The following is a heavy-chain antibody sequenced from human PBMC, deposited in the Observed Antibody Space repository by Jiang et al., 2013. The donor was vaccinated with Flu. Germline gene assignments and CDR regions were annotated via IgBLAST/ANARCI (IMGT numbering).Heavy chain of an antibody. D-gene: IGHD3-16*01. V-gene: IGHV1-2*02. CDR2: INPNSGGT. J-gene: IGHJ6*02. CDR1: GYTFTGYY. Sequence: GASVKVSCKASGYTFTGYYMHWVRQAPGQGLEWMGWINPNSGGTNYAQKFQGRVTMTRDTSISTAYMELSRLRSDDTAVYYCARDRGGTRDYYYYGMDVWGQGTTVTVSS. CDR3: ARDRGGTRDYYYYGMDV.